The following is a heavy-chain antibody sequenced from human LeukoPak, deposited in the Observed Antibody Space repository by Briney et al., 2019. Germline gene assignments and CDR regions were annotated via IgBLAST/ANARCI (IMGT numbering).Heavy chain of an antibody. CDR3: ARDRGSWGDYYYYYMDV. Sequence: GSLRLSCAASGFTFSSYAIHWVRQAPGKGLEWVAVISYDGNNKYYADSVKGRFTISRGNSKNTLYLQMNSLRAEDTAVYYCARDRGSWGDYYYYYMDVWGKGTTVTISS. CDR1: GFTFSSYA. CDR2: ISYDGNNK. J-gene: IGHJ6*03. V-gene: IGHV3-30*04. D-gene: IGHD1-26*01.